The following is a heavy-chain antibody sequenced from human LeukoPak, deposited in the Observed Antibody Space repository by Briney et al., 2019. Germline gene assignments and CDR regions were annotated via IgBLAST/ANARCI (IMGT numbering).Heavy chain of an antibody. Sequence: GGSLRLSCAASGFTVSSNYMSWVRQAPGKGLEWVSYISSSSSTIYYADSVKGRFTISRDNAKNSLYLQMNSLRAEDTAVYYCARDLAVDYWGQGTLVTVSS. J-gene: IGHJ4*02. V-gene: IGHV3-48*01. CDR2: ISSSSSTI. CDR1: GFTVSSNY. CDR3: ARDLAVDY.